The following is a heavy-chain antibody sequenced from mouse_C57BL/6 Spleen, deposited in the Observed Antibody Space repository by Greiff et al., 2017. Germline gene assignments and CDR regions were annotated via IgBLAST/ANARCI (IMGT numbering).Heavy chain of an antibody. CDR3: ARENYDYDGYFDV. J-gene: IGHJ1*03. CDR1: GFTFSSYA. V-gene: IGHV5-4*01. Sequence: EVMLVESGGGLVKPGGSLKLSCAASGFTFSSYAMSWVRQTPEKRLEWVATISDGGSYTYYPDNVKGRFTISRDNAKNNLYLQMGHLKAEDTAMYYCARENYDYDGYFDVWGTGTTVTVSS. D-gene: IGHD2-4*01. CDR2: ISDGGSYT.